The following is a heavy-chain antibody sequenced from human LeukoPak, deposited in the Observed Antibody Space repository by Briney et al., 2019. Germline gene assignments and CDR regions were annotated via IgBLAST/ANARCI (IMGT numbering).Heavy chain of an antibody. Sequence: GGSLRLSCAASGFIFSNYGMSWVRRAPGKGLEWVSGIRGNADTTYYADSVKGRFSIFRDNSKNMLYLQMNSLRVEDTAVYYCAKIMALYCSGGTCNEIDYWGQGTLVTVSS. CDR1: GFIFSNYG. V-gene: IGHV3-23*01. CDR2: IRGNADTT. D-gene: IGHD2-15*01. CDR3: AKIMALYCSGGTCNEIDY. J-gene: IGHJ4*02.